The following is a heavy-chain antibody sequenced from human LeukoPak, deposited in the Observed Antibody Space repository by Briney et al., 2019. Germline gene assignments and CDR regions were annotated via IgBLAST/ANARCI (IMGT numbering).Heavy chain of an antibody. J-gene: IGHJ5*02. CDR1: GGSFSGYY. V-gene: IGHV4-34*01. Sequence: SETLSLTCAVYGGSFSGYYWSWIRQPPGKGLEWIGEINHRGSTNYNPSLKSRVTISEDTSNFQFSLRLSSVTAADTAVYYCARGGELNNWFDPGAREPWSSSPQ. CDR3: ARGGELNNWFDP. D-gene: IGHD1-7*01. CDR2: INHRGST.